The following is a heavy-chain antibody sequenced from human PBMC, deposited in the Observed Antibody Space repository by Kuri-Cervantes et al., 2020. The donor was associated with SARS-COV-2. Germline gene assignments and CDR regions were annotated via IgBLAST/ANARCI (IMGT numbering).Heavy chain of an antibody. Sequence: GSLRLSCTVSGGSISSHYWSWIRQPPGKGLEWIGSIYHSGSTYYNPSLKSRVTISVDTSKNQFSLKLSSVTAADTAVYYCARGPWDSIAARRFGAFDIWGQGTMVTVSS. D-gene: IGHD6-6*01. J-gene: IGHJ3*02. CDR2: IYHSGST. CDR3: ARGPWDSIAARRFGAFDI. CDR1: GGSISSHY. V-gene: IGHV4-38-2*02.